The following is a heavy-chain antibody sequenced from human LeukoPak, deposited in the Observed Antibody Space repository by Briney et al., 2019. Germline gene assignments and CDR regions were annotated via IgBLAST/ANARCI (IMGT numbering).Heavy chain of an antibody. J-gene: IGHJ4*02. CDR1: GFTVKSQT. V-gene: IGHV3-48*03. CDR2: ISSSGDTI. Sequence: GGLLRLSCKASGFTVKSQTMNWVRQAPGKGLEWVSYISSSGDTIQYADSVKGRFTISRDNAKNSLYLQMNSLRAEDTAVYYCTLISYWGQGTLVTVSS. D-gene: IGHD2-21*01. CDR3: TLISY.